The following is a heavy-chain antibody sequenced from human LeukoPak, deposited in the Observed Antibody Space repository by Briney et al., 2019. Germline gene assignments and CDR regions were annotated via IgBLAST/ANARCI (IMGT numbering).Heavy chain of an antibody. CDR2: ISGSGAST. J-gene: IGHJ4*02. V-gene: IGHV3-23*01. CDR3: AKATSTYFDY. D-gene: IGHD2/OR15-2a*01. Sequence: GGSLRLSCAASGFTFSSYGMSWVRQAPGKGLEWVSAISGSGASTYYADSVKGRFTTSRDNSKNTVFLQMNSLRAEDTAVYYCAKATSTYFDYWGQGTLVTVSS. CDR1: GFTFSSYG.